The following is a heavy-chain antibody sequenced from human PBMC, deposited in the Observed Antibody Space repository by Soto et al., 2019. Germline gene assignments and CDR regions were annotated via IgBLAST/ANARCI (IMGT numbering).Heavy chain of an antibody. Sequence: GGSLRLSCAASGFTFSSYAMSWVRQAPGKGLEWVSAISGSGGSTYYADSVKGRFTISRDNSENTLYLQMNSLRAEDTAVYYCAKGNDFWSSADYWGQGTLVTVSS. CDR1: GFTFSSYA. V-gene: IGHV3-23*01. D-gene: IGHD3-3*01. CDR3: AKGNDFWSSADY. J-gene: IGHJ4*02. CDR2: ISGSGGST.